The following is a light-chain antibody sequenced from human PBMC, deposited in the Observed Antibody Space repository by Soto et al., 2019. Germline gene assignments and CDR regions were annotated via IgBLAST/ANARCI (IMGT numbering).Light chain of an antibody. CDR2: DAS. CDR1: QGIGDH. CDR3: QQFDSLPLT. V-gene: IGKV1-33*01. Sequence: DLQMTQSPSSLSASVEDRVTITCQASQGIGDHLNWYQQRPGKAPKLLIYDASTLETGVPSRSSGSGSGTHFTFTISSLQPEDFAVYYCQQFDSLPLTFGGGTRVEIK. J-gene: IGKJ4*01.